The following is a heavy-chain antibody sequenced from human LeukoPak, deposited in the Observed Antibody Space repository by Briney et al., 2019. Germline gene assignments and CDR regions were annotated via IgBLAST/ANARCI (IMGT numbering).Heavy chain of an antibody. V-gene: IGHV3-21*01. CDR3: ARDPGGFDY. J-gene: IGHJ4*02. CDR2: ISSSTGHI. Sequence: KTGGSLRLSCAASGFTFSTYVMNWVRQAPGKGLEWVSSISSSTGHIYYADSVKGRFTISRDNAKSSLYLQMNSLRVEDTAVYYCARDPGGFDYWGQGTLVTVSS. CDR1: GFTFSTYV. D-gene: IGHD2-8*02.